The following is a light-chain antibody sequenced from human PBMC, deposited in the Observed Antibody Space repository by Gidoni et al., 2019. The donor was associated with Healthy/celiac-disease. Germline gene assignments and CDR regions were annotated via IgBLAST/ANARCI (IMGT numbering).Light chain of an antibody. CDR1: QSVSSN. J-gene: IGKJ2*03. V-gene: IGKV3-15*01. CDR2: GAS. Sequence: EIVMTQSPATLSVSPGERATLSCSASQSVSSNLAWYQQKPGQATRLLIYGASTRATGIPARFSGSGSGTEFTLTISILQSEDFAVYYCQQYNNWPYSFGQGTKLEIK. CDR3: QQYNNWPYS.